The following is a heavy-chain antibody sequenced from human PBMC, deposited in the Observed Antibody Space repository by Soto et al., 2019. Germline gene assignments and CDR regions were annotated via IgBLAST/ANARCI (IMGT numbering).Heavy chain of an antibody. D-gene: IGHD6-13*01. CDR3: ARKGIAAAVTGGAFDI. V-gene: IGHV5-51*01. Sequence: GESLKISCKGSGYSFTSYWIGWVRQMPGKGLEWLGIIYPGDSDTRYSPSFQGQVTISADKSISTAYLQWSSLKASDTAMYYCARKGIAAAVTGGAFDIWGQGTMVTVSS. CDR2: IYPGDSDT. J-gene: IGHJ3*02. CDR1: GYSFTSYW.